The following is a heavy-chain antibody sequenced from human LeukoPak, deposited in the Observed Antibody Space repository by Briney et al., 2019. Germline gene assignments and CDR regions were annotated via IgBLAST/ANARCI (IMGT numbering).Heavy chain of an antibody. V-gene: IGHV4-34*01. Sequence: PSETLSLTCAVYGGSFSGYYWSWIRQPPGKGLEWIGEINHSGSTNYNPSLKSRVTIPVDKSKNQFSLKLGSVTAADTAVYYCARPLSLGYCSGGSCYGRGAWFDRWGQGTLVTVSS. CDR2: INHSGST. J-gene: IGHJ5*02. D-gene: IGHD2-15*01. CDR3: ARPLSLGYCSGGSCYGRGAWFDR. CDR1: GGSFSGYY.